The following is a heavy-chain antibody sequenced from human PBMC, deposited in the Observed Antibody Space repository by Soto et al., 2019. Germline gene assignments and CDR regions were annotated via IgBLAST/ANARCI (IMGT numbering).Heavy chain of an antibody. V-gene: IGHV3-74*01. Sequence: EVQLVESGGGLVQPGGSLRLSCEASGFTFSPFWMHWVRQAPGKGLVWVSRINSDGSSTYYADSVKGRVTISRDNAKNTLYLHLSSLRPEDTAVYYCARDFEYWGQGTLVTVSS. CDR1: GFTFSPFW. CDR3: ARDFEY. J-gene: IGHJ4*02. CDR2: INSDGSST.